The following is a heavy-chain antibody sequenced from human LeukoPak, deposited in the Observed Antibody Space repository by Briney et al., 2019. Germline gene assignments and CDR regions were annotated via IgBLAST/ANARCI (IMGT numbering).Heavy chain of an antibody. CDR2: IRSKAYGGTT. V-gene: IGHV3-49*04. CDR1: GFMFGDYG. Sequence: PGGSLRLSCSISGFMFGDYGMSWVRQAPGKGLEWISFIRSKAYGGTTEYAASVKGRFTMSRDDFKSVASLQMNSLKTEDTGVYFCARARYYYENSGWTDTYYGLDVWGQGTTVTVSS. D-gene: IGHD3-22*01. J-gene: IGHJ6*02. CDR3: ARARYYYENSGWTDTYYGLDV.